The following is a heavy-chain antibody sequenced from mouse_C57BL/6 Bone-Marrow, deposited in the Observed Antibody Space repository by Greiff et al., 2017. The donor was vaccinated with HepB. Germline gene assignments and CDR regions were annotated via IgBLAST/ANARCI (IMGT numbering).Heavy chain of an antibody. D-gene: IGHD2-3*01. V-gene: IGHV1-81*01. CDR1: GYTFTSYG. J-gene: IGHJ4*01. CDR2: IYPRSGNT. Sequence: VHLVESGAELARPGASVKLSCKASGYTFTSYGISWVKQRTGQGLEWIGEIYPRSGNTYYNEKFKSKATLTVDTSSSTAYMQLSSLTSEDSAVYYCARSIDGYSYYYAMDYWGQGTSVTVSS. CDR3: ARSIDGYSYYYAMDY.